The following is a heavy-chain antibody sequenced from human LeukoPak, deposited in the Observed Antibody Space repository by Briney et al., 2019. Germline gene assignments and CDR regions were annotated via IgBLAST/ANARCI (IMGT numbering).Heavy chain of an antibody. Sequence: PGGSLRLSCAASGFTFSSYAMSWVRQAPGKGLEWVSATRDTGGSTCYADSVKGRSSISRDNSKNTLYLHMNTLRAEDTAVYYCARHPAGNSYGSIDYWGQGTLVTVSS. J-gene: IGHJ4*02. V-gene: IGHV3-23*01. CDR1: GFTFSSYA. CDR2: TRDTGGST. D-gene: IGHD5-18*01. CDR3: ARHPAGNSYGSIDY.